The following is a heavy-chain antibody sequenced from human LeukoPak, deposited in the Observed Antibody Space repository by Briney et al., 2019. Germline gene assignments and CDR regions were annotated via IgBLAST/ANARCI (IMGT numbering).Heavy chain of an antibody. D-gene: IGHD6-13*01. CDR3: VHSPLYSNIYYRLGPPQGNFQH. CDR2: IYWDDDK. CDR1: GFSLSTSGVG. Sequence: KSGPTLVNPTQTLTLTCTFSGFSLSTSGVGVGWIRQPPGKALVWLALIYWDDDKRYSPSLKSRLTITKDTSKNQVVLTMANMDPVDTATYYCVHSPLYSNIYYRLGPPQGNFQHWGQGALVAVSS. V-gene: IGHV2-5*02. J-gene: IGHJ1*01.